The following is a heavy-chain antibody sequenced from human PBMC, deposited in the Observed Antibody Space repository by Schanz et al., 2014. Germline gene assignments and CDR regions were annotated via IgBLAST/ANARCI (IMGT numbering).Heavy chain of an antibody. V-gene: IGHV1-18*01. CDR1: GYIFGSHG. D-gene: IGHD1-20*01. Sequence: QLMQSGSEVRKPGASVKVSCKASGYIFGSHGMTWVRQAPGQGPELMGGINANTGNTQYAQKYPGRVNVSRDTVRATVQLELTRQRTDDTADYNSARVRTATDHYNSPGAFDIWGQGTRVTVSS. CDR2: INANTGNT. J-gene: IGHJ3*02. CDR3: ARVRTATDHYNSPGAFDI.